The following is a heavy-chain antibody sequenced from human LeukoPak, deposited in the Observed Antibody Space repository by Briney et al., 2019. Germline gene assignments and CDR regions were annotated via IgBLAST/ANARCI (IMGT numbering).Heavy chain of an antibody. Sequence: GGSLRLSCAASGFTVSSNYMSWVRQAPGNGLEWVSVIYSGGSTYYADSVKGRFTISRDNSKNTLYLQMNSLRAEDTAVYYCARLSIIPTYYFDYWGQGTLVTVSS. J-gene: IGHJ4*02. CDR3: ARLSIIPTYYFDY. D-gene: IGHD3-16*01. CDR2: IYSGGST. CDR1: GFTVSSNY. V-gene: IGHV3-66*01.